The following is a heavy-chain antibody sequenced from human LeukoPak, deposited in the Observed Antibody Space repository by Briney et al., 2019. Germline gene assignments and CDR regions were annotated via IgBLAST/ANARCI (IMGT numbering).Heavy chain of an antibody. Sequence: PGGSLRLSCAASGFTFSNYGMHWVRQAPGKGLEWVAGIWYDGSNKYYADSVKGRFTISRDNSKNTLYMQMNSLRAEDTAVYYCARGMYYYDSSGPNWFDPWGQGTLVTVSS. V-gene: IGHV3-33*01. D-gene: IGHD3-22*01. CDR2: IWYDGSNK. CDR1: GFTFSNYG. J-gene: IGHJ5*02. CDR3: ARGMYYYDSSGPNWFDP.